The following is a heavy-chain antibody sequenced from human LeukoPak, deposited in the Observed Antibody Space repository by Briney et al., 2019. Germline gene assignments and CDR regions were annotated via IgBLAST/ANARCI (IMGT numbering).Heavy chain of an antibody. J-gene: IGHJ4*02. V-gene: IGHV1-18*04. CDR1: GYTFTSYG. CDR2: ISAYNGHT. CDR3: ARSRSRNRISYGSGSYFMEIDY. Sequence: ASVKVSCKASGYTFTSYGISWVRQAPGQGLEWMGWISAYNGHTNYAQKLQGRVTMTTDTSTSTAYMELRSLRSDDTAVYYCARSRSRNRISYGSGSYFMEIDYWGQGTLVTVSS. D-gene: IGHD3-10*01.